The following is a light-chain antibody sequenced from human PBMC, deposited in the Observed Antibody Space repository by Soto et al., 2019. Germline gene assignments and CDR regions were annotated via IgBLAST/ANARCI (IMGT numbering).Light chain of an antibody. J-gene: IGKJ4*01. CDR1: QTVSSSY. Sequence: EIVLTQSPGTLSLSPGERATLSCRASQTVSSSYLAWYQQKPGQAPRLLIYGASSRATGIPDRFSGSGSGTAFPLTISRLEPEDFAVYYCQQYGSSPPELTFGGGTKVEIK. CDR2: GAS. CDR3: QQYGSSPPELT. V-gene: IGKV3-20*01.